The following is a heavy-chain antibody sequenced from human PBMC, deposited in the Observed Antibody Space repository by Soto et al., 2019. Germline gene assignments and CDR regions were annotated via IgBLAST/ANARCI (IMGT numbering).Heavy chain of an antibody. D-gene: IGHD6-13*01. J-gene: IGHJ5*02. CDR2: INPNSGGT. CDR1: GYTFTGYY. V-gene: IGHV1-2*04. CDR3: ASDRSARIAAAGTFCWFDP. Sequence: QVQLVQSGAEVKKPGASVKVSCKASGYTFTGYYMHWVRQAPGQGLEWMGWINPNSGGTNYAQKFQGWVTMTRDTSISTAYMVLSRLRSDDTAVDYCASDRSARIAAAGTFCWFDPWGQGTLVTGSS.